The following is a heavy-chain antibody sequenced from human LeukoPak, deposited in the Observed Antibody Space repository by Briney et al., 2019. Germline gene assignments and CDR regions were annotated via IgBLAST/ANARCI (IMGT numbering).Heavy chain of an antibody. J-gene: IGHJ4*02. CDR1: GFIFRNHW. CDR3: ARGPNYGARADYLDF. CDR2: IKQDGSET. Sequence: PGGSLRLSCAASGFIFRNHWMSWVRQAPGGGLEWVAHIKQDGSETQYVDSVEGRFTLSRDDAKNSVYLQMNSLRVDDTAVYYCARGPNYGARADYLDFWARGTQVTVSS. V-gene: IGHV3-7*01. D-gene: IGHD4-17*01.